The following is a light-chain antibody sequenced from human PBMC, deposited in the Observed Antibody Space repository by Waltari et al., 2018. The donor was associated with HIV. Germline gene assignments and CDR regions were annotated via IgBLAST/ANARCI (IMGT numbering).Light chain of an antibody. CDR1: DIGSRH. J-gene: IGLJ1*01. V-gene: IGLV3-9*01. Sequence: SYDLTQPRSVSVALGQTARVTCGGNDIGSRHAHWYQHKPGQAPVLVIFRDTHRPSEIPARFSGSNSGNTATLTITGAQAGDEADYYCQVWVNFVYVFGPGTEVTVL. CDR2: RDT. CDR3: QVWVNFVYV.